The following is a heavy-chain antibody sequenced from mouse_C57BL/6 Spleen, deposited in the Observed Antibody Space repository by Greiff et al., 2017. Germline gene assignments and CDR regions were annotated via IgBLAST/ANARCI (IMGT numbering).Heavy chain of an antibody. CDR1: GFTFSSYA. V-gene: IGHV5-9-1*02. D-gene: IGHD2-10*02. J-gene: IGHJ1*03. CDR3: TRAGIVSRYFDV. Sequence: DVMLVESGEGLVKPGGSLKLSCAASGFTFSSYAMSWVRQTPEKRLEWVAYISSGGDYLYYADTVKGRFTISRDNARNTLYLQMSSLKSEDTAMYYCTRAGIVSRYFDVWGTGTTVTVSS. CDR2: ISSGGDYL.